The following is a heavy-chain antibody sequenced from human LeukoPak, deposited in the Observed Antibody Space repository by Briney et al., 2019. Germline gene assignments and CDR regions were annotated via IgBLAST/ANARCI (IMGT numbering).Heavy chain of an antibody. J-gene: IGHJ4*02. D-gene: IGHD3-10*01. CDR2: MNANSANT. CDR1: GYTFTSYD. Sequence: ASVRVSCKASGYTFTSYDINWVRQAPGQGLEWMGWMNANSANTGYAQNFQGRVTMTRNTSISTAYMELSSLRSEDTAVYYCAIRFSRGSGSAIDYWGQGTLVTVSS. V-gene: IGHV1-8*01. CDR3: AIRFSRGSGSAIDY.